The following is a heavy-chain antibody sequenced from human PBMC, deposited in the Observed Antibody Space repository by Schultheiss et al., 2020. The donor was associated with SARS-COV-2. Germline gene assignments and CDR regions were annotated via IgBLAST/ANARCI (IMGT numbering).Heavy chain of an antibody. CDR2: ISYDGSNK. CDR3: AKPHNIAQKSTGVVVVIASLNRYYYYGMDV. J-gene: IGHJ6*02. Sequence: GESLKISCAASGFTFSSYGMHWVRQAPGKGLEWVAVISYDGSNKYYADSVKGRFTISRDNSKNTLYLQMNSLRAEDTAVYYCAKPHNIAQKSTGVVVVIASLNRYYYYGMDVWGQGTTVTVSS. CDR1: GFTFSSYG. V-gene: IGHV3-30*18. D-gene: IGHD2-21*01.